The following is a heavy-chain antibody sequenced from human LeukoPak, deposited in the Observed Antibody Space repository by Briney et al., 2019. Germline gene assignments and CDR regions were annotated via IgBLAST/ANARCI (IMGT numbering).Heavy chain of an antibody. D-gene: IGHD1-26*01. V-gene: IGHV4-34*01. CDR3: VRGGSYQILDY. CDR2: INHSGST. Sequence: SETLSLTCAVYGGSFSGYYWSWIRQPPGTGLEWIGEINHSGSTNYNPSLKSRVTISVDTSKNQFSLKLSSVTAADTAVYYCVRGGSYQILDYWGQGTLVTVSS. J-gene: IGHJ4*02. CDR1: GGSFSGYY.